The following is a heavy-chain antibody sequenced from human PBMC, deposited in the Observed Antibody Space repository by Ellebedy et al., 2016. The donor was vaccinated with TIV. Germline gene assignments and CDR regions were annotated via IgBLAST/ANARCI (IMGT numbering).Heavy chain of an antibody. Sequence: MPLETLSLTCTVSGGSIGAYYWSWIRQPPGKGLEWIGYVYYSGSTNYSPSLKSRVTISVDTSKNQFSLKLSSVTAADTAVYYCARDTTDYYYGSGSYYKWFDPWGQGTLVTVSS. CDR3: ARDTTDYYYGSGSYYKWFDP. V-gene: IGHV4-59*01. CDR2: VYYSGST. D-gene: IGHD3-10*01. CDR1: GGSIGAYY. J-gene: IGHJ5*02.